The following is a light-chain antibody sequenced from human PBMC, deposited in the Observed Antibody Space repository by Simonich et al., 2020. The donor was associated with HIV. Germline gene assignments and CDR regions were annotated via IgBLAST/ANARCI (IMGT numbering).Light chain of an antibody. CDR2: AAS. CDR3: QQYDHWPLF. CDR1: QDISTW. J-gene: IGKJ2*01. V-gene: IGKV1-NL1*01. Sequence: DIQMTQSPSSVSASVGDRVTITCRASQDISTWLAWYQQKPGKAPKLLLYAASRLESGVPSRFSGSGSGTDYTLTISSLQPEDFATYYCQQYDHWPLFFGQGTKLEIK.